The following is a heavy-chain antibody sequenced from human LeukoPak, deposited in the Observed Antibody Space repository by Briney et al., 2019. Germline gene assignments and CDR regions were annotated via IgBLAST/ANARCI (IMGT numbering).Heavy chain of an antibody. CDR2: IYYTGST. CDR3: ARLGIYPIQGYNYNYHYMDV. Sequence: NPSETLSLTCTVSGASISSSYWSWIRQPPGKGLEWIGYIYYTGSTNYNPSLKSRVTISVDVPKNQFSLQLSSVTAADTAAYYCARLGIYPIQGYNYNYHYMDVWAKGTTVTVSS. J-gene: IGHJ6*03. V-gene: IGHV4-59*08. D-gene: IGHD1-1*01. CDR1: GASISSSY.